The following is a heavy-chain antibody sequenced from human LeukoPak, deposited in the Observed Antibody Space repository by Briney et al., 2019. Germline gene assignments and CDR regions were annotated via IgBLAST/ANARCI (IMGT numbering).Heavy chain of an antibody. CDR1: GFTFSSYG. J-gene: IGHJ6*04. CDR2: IWYDGSNK. D-gene: IGHD6-19*01. CDR3: ARDLGGSSGWYRYGMDV. Sequence: GRSLRLSCAASGFTFSSYGMHWVRQAPGKGLEWVAVIWYDGSNKYYADSVKGRFTISRDNSKNTLYLQMNSLRAEDTAVYYCARDLGGSSGWYRYGMDVWGKGTTVSVSS. V-gene: IGHV3-33*01.